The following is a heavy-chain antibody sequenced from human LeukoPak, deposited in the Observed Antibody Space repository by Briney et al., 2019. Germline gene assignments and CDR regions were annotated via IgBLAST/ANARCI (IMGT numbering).Heavy chain of an antibody. D-gene: IGHD6-19*01. CDR3: ARGTPSGWHGAVY. Sequence: ASVKVSCKVSGYTFTTFGINWVRQATGQGLEWMGWMNPNSGNTGYAQKFQGRVTMTRNTSISTAYMELSSLRSEDTAVYYCARGTPSGWHGAVYWGQGTLVTVSP. CDR2: MNPNSGNT. J-gene: IGHJ4*02. CDR1: GYTFTTFG. V-gene: IGHV1-8*02.